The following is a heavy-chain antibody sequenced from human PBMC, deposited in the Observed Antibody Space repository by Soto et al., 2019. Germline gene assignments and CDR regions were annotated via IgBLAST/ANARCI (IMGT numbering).Heavy chain of an antibody. D-gene: IGHD6-13*01. CDR1: GYTFTSYG. J-gene: IGHJ4*02. CDR3: ARDAPTIAAQVDY. Sequence: QVQLVQSGAEVKKPGASVKVSCKASGYTFTSYGISWVRQAPGQGLEWMGWISAYNGNTNYSQKLQGRVTMTRDTSTSTAYMELRSVRTDDPAVYYCARDAPTIAAQVDYWGQGTLVTVSS. V-gene: IGHV1-18*01. CDR2: ISAYNGNT.